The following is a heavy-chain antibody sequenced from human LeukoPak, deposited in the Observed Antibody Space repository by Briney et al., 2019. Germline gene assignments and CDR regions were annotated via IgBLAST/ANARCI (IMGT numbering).Heavy chain of an antibody. CDR2: ISSSSSYI. V-gene: IGHV3-21*01. D-gene: IGHD2-21*02. J-gene: IGHJ5*02. CDR1: GFTFSSYS. CDR3: ARDPAPYCGGDCYSPHNWFDP. Sequence: GGSLRLSCAASGFTFSSYSMNWVRQAPGKGLEWVSSISSSSSYIYYADSVKGRFTISRDNAKNSLYLQMNSLRAEDTAVYYCARDPAPYCGGDCYSPHNWFDPWGQGTLVTVSS.